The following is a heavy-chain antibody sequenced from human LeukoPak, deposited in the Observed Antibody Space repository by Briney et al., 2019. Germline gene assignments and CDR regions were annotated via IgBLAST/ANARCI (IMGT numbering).Heavy chain of an antibody. V-gene: IGHV3-30*02. CDR3: ARGGYDILTVDAFDI. Sequence: PGGSLRLSCAASGFTFSSYGMHWVRQAPGKGLEWVAFIRYDGSNKYYADSVKGRFTISRDNSKNTLYLQMNSLRAEDTAVYYCARGGYDILTVDAFDIWGQGTMVTVSS. CDR2: IRYDGSNK. J-gene: IGHJ3*02. CDR1: GFTFSSYG. D-gene: IGHD3-9*01.